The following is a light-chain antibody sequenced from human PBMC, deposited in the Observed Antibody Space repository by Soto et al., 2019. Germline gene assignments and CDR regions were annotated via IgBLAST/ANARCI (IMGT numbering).Light chain of an antibody. Sequence: DIGFTLSLVTLSVSTGERVTLSCRASQCLSSNLAWYQQKPGQAPRLLIYGASSRATGIPDRFSGSGSGTDFTLTISRLEPDDFAVYYCQQYGSPPTFGQLTRLEVK. V-gene: IGKV3-20*01. J-gene: IGKJ5*01. CDR1: QCLSSN. CDR2: GAS. CDR3: QQYGSPPT.